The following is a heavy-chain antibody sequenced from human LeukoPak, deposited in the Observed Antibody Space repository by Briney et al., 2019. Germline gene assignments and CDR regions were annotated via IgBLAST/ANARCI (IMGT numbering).Heavy chain of an antibody. V-gene: IGHV3-73*01. Sequence: GGSLKLSCAASGFTFSGSAMHWVRQASGKGLEWVGRIRSKANSYATAYAASVKGRFTISRDDSKNTAYLQMNSLKTEDTAVYYCTRARTMVRGVIDYWGQGTLVTVSS. CDR3: TRARTMVRGVIDY. CDR2: IRSKANSYAT. D-gene: IGHD3-10*01. CDR1: GFTFSGSA. J-gene: IGHJ4*02.